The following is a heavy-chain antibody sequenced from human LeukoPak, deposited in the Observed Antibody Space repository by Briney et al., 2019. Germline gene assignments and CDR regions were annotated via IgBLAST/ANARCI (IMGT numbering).Heavy chain of an antibody. CDR1: GFSSGSYT. V-gene: IGHV3-21*01. J-gene: IGHJ4*02. CDR2: IDTSSGLI. D-gene: IGHD6-19*01. CDR3: ARAYSSGWFGKGAY. Sequence: PGGSLRLSCKGSGFSSGSYTLTWIRQAPGQGLEWVSSIDTSSGLIYYADSVKGRFTSSRDNANNSVYLQMNSLTVEDTAVYFCARAYSSGWFGKGAYWGQGTLVVVSS.